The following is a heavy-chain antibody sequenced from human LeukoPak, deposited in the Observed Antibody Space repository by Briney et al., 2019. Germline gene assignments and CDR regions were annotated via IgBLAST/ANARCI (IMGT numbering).Heavy chain of an antibody. CDR2: ISYDGSNK. J-gene: IGHJ4*02. D-gene: IGHD1-26*01. CDR3: AKRGGSYFDY. Sequence: PGGSLRLSCAASGFTFSSYSMNWVRQAPGKGLEWLAVISYDGSNKYYADSVKGRFTISRDNPKNTLYLEMNSLRAEDTAVYYCAKRGGSYFDYWGQGTLVTVSS. CDR1: GFTFSSYS. V-gene: IGHV3-30*18.